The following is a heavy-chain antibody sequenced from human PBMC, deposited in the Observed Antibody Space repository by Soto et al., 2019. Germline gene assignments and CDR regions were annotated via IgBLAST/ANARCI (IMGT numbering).Heavy chain of an antibody. CDR3: AKVIRADSTSSNFYYYSGLDV. CDR1: GFTFSFYA. CDR2: ISNNGINK. Sequence: QVQLVESGGDVVQPGRSLRLSCAASGFTFSFYAMHWVRQAPGKGLEWVAVISNNGINKYYADSVKGRFTISRDNSRDTLFLQMNSLRGEDTAIYYCAKVIRADSTSSNFYYYSGLDVWGQGTTVTVSS. D-gene: IGHD6-6*01. V-gene: IGHV3-30*04. J-gene: IGHJ6*02.